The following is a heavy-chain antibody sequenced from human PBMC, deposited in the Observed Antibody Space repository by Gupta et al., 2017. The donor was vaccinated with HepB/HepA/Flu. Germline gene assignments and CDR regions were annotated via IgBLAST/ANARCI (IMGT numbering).Heavy chain of an antibody. Sequence: QVQLVQSGAEVKKPGASVKVSCKASGYTFPSYYMHWVRQAPGQGLEWMGIINPSGGSTSYAQKFQGRVTMTRDTSTSTVYMELSSLRSEDTAVYYCARDSADSSGYYYFIDYWGQGTLVTVSS. CDR2: INPSGGST. CDR3: ARDSADSSGYYYFIDY. CDR1: GYTFPSYY. D-gene: IGHD3-22*01. J-gene: IGHJ4*02. V-gene: IGHV1-46*01.